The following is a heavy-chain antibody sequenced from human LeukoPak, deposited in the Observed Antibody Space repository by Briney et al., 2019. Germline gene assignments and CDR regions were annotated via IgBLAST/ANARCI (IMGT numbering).Heavy chain of an antibody. Sequence: ASVKVSCKTSGYTFTSYGISWVRQAPGQGLEWMGWISAYNGNTNYAQKVQGRVTMTTDTSTSTAYMELRSLRSDDTAVYYCARGLQENLAWLTAFSAFDVWGQGTMVTVSS. D-gene: IGHD6-19*01. CDR2: ISAYNGNT. J-gene: IGHJ3*01. CDR1: GYTFTSYG. V-gene: IGHV1-18*01. CDR3: ARGLQENLAWLTAFSAFDV.